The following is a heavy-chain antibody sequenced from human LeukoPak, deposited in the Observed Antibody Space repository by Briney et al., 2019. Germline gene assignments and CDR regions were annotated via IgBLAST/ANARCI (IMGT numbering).Heavy chain of an antibody. J-gene: IGHJ4*02. CDR1: GFTFSSYC. CDR3: ASERTGKVARY. CDR2: IKQDGSEE. Sequence: GSLRLSCAASGFTFSSYCMSCVRQAPGKGLEWVANIKQDGSEEYYVDSVKGRFTISRDNAKNSLYLQMNSLRAEDTAVYYCASERTGKVARYWGQGTLVTVSS. V-gene: IGHV3-7*05. D-gene: IGHD5-12*01.